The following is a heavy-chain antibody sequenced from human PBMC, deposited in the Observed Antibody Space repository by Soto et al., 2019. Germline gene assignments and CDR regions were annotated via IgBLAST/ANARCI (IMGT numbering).Heavy chain of an antibody. J-gene: IGHJ5*02. V-gene: IGHV3-23*01. CDR3: AKDPGDLAAAGWFDP. D-gene: IGHD6-13*01. CDR2: ISGSGGST. Sequence: GGSLRLSCAASGFNFSSYAMSWVRQAPGKGLEWVSAISGSGGSTYYADSVKGRFTISRDNSKNTLYLQMNSLRAEDTAVYYCAKDPGDLAAAGWFDPWSQGTLVSVSS. CDR1: GFNFSSYA.